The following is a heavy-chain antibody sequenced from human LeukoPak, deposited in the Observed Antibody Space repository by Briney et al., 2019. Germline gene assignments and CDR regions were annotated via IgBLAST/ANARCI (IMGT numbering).Heavy chain of an antibody. J-gene: IGHJ3*02. Sequence: SGPTLVNPTQTLTLTCTFSGFSLSTSGVGVGWIRQPPGKALEWLALIYWDDDKRYSPSLKSRLTITKDTSKNQVVLTVTNMDPVDTATYYCAHRGRYDSSGLVRAFDIWGQGTMVTVSS. CDR2: IYWDDDK. CDR1: GFSLSTSGVG. V-gene: IGHV2-5*02. CDR3: AHRGRYDSSGLVRAFDI. D-gene: IGHD3-22*01.